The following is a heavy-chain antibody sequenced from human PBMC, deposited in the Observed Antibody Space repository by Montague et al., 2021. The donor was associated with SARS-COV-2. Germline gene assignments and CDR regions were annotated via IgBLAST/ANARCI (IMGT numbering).Heavy chain of an antibody. J-gene: IGHJ4*02. D-gene: IGHD6-13*01. V-gene: IGHV6-1*01. CDR2: TYYRSKWYN. Sequence: CAISGDSVSSNSAAWNWIRQSPSRGLEWLGRTYYRSKWYNDYALSVKSRITINPDTSKNQFSLQLNSVTPEATAVYYCARSVGASSSSWPLPPHFDYWGQGTLVTVSA. CDR3: ARSVGASSSSWPLPPHFDY. CDR1: GDSVSSNSAA.